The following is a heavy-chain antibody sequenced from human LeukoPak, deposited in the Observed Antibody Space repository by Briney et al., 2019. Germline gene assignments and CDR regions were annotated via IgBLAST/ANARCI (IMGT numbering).Heavy chain of an antibody. V-gene: IGHV3-21*04. CDR1: GFTFSSYW. CDR2: ISSSSSYI. Sequence: GGSLRLSCAASGFTFSSYWMRWVRQAPGKGLEWGSYISSSSSYIYYADSVKGRFTISRDNAKNSLYLQMNSLRAEDTAVYYCAKRIQSAMAMGYWGQGTLVTVSS. CDR3: AKRIQSAMAMGY. D-gene: IGHD5-18*01. J-gene: IGHJ4*02.